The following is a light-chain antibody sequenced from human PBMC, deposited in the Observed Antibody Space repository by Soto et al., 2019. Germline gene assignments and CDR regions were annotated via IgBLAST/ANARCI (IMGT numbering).Light chain of an antibody. Sequence: QSALTQPASVSGSPGQSINISCTGTSSDVGGYNYVSWYQHHPGKAPKLIIYDVSNRPSGVSNPFSGSKSGHTASLTISGLQPEDEADYYCSSYTTSNTRQIVFGTGTKVTVL. CDR3: SSYTTSNTRQIV. CDR2: DVS. CDR1: SSDVGGYNY. J-gene: IGLJ1*01. V-gene: IGLV2-14*03.